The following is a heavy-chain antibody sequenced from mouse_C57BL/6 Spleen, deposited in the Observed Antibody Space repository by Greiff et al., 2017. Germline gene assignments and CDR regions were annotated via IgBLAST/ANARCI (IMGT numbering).Heavy chain of an antibody. J-gene: IGHJ4*01. CDR1: GFTFSSYA. Sequence: EVKVVESGGGLVKPGGSLKLSCAASGFTFSSYAMSWVRQTPEKRLEWVATISDGGSYTYYPDNVKGRFTISRDNDKNNLYLQMSHLKSEDTAMYYCARDLIYYGNLDAMDYWGQGTSVTVSS. CDR2: ISDGGSYT. D-gene: IGHD2-1*01. CDR3: ARDLIYYGNLDAMDY. V-gene: IGHV5-4*01.